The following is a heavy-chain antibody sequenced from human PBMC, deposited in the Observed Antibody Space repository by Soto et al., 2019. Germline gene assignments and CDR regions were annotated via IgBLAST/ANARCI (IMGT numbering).Heavy chain of an antibody. CDR1: GDSVSSNSAA. D-gene: IGHD3-10*01. CDR3: ARGAYGSGSYQTKYNWFDP. J-gene: IGHJ5*02. V-gene: IGHV6-1*01. Sequence: SETLSLTCAIPGDSVSSNSAAWNWIRQSPSRGLEWLGRTYYRSKWYNDYAVSVKSRITINPDTSKNQFSLQLNSVTPEDTAVYYCARGAYGSGSYQTKYNWFDPWGQGTLVTVSS. CDR2: TYYRSKWYN.